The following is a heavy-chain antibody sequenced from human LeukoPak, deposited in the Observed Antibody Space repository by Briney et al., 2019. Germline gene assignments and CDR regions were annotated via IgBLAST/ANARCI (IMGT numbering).Heavy chain of an antibody. CDR3: AKVDQVLRYFDWLLPTLDY. CDR2: ISGSGGST. Sequence: GGSLRLSCAASGFTFGNYAMTWVRQAPGKGLEWVSAISGSGGSTYYADSVKGRFTISRDNSKNTLYLQMNSLRAEDTAVYYCAKVDQVLRYFDWLLPTLDYWGQGTLVTVSS. V-gene: IGHV3-23*01. CDR1: GFTFGNYA. D-gene: IGHD3-9*01. J-gene: IGHJ4*02.